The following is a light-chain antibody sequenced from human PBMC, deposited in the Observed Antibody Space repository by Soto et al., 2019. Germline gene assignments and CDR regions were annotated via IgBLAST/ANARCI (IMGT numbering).Light chain of an antibody. Sequence: QSVLTQPASVSGSPGQSTTISCTGTSSDIGSYDYVSWYQQHPGEAPKLIIYDVVNRPSGVSIRFSGSKSGNTASLTISGLRTEDEADYFCSSYTSSKTYVFGSGTKVTVL. V-gene: IGLV2-14*01. J-gene: IGLJ1*01. CDR3: SSYTSSKTYV. CDR1: SSDIGSYDY. CDR2: DVV.